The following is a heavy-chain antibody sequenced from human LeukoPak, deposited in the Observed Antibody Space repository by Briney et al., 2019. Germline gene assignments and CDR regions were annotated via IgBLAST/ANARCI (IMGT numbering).Heavy chain of an antibody. CDR2: ISYDGSNK. J-gene: IGHJ4*02. D-gene: IGHD6-13*01. CDR3: ARDFEQQLVLSFDY. CDR1: GFTFSSYA. V-gene: IGHV3-30*04. Sequence: GGSLRLSCAASGFTFSSYAMHWVRQAPGKGLEWVAVISYDGSNKYYADSVKGRFTISRDNSKNTLYLQMNSLRAEDTAVYYCARDFEQQLVLSFDYWGQGTLVTVSS.